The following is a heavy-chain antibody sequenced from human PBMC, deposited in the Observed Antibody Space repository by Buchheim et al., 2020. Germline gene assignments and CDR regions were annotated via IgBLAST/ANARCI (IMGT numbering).Heavy chain of an antibody. CDR2: IKQDGSEK. Sequence: EVQLVESGGGLVQPGGSLRLSCAASGFTFSSYWMSWVRQAPGKGLEWVANIKQDGSEKYYVDSVKGRFTISRDNAKNSLYLQMNSLRAEDTAVYYCAREGGSSWYPILYYYYYGMDVWGQGTT. J-gene: IGHJ6*02. D-gene: IGHD6-13*01. CDR3: AREGGSSWYPILYYYYYGMDV. V-gene: IGHV3-7*01. CDR1: GFTFSSYW.